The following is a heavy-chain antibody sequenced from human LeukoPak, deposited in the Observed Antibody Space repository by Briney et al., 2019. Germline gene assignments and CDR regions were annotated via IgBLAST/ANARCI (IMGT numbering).Heavy chain of an antibody. V-gene: IGHV1-2*02. CDR3: ARGVPLVYADY. J-gene: IGHJ4*02. CDR2: INPNSGGT. D-gene: IGHD2-8*01. CDR1: GYASTSYG. Sequence: GASVKVSCKASGYASTSYGISWVRQAPGQGLEWMGWINPNSGGTNYAQKFQGRVTMTRDTSISTAYMELSRLRSDDTAVYYCARGVPLVYADYWGQGTLVTVSS.